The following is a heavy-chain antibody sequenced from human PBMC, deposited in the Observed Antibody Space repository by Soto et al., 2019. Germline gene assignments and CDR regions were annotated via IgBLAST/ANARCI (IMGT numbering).Heavy chain of an antibody. V-gene: IGHV3-66*01. CDR1: GFTVSSKY. D-gene: IGHD2-15*01. CDR3: ARDDVLCDGGRCYGIPLDV. J-gene: IGHJ6*04. Sequence: GGSLRLSCAASGFTVSSKYMTWVRQAPGKGLEWVSLIQSGGTTYYADSVKGRFTISRDTSENTLHLQMDSLGVEDTAVYYCARDDVLCDGGRCYGIPLDVWGKGTMVTVSS. CDR2: IQSGGTT.